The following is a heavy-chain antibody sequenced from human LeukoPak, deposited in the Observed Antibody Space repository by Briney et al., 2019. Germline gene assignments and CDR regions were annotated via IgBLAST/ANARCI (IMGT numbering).Heavy chain of an antibody. CDR1: GLTFSTYW. J-gene: IGHJ4*02. D-gene: IGHD2-2*01. CDR2: IKGDGSEK. CDR3: ARYCSSTSCSDY. Sequence: PGGSLRLSCAASGLTFSTYWMSWVRQAPGKGLEWVANIKGDGSEKYYVDSVKGRFVISRDNAKNEVYLQMNSLRAEDTAMYYCARYCSSTSCSDYWGQGALVTVSS. V-gene: IGHV3-7*01.